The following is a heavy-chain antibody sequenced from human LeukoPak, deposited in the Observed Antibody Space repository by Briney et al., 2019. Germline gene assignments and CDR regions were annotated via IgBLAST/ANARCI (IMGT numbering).Heavy chain of an antibody. V-gene: IGHV1-2*04. Sequence: ASVKVSCKASGYTFTGYYMHWVRQAPGQGLEWMGWINPNSGGTNYAQKFQGWVTMTRDTSISTAYMELSTLRSDDTAVYYCARGAPSYCSSTSCLAYYFDYWGQGTLVTVSS. D-gene: IGHD2-2*01. CDR2: INPNSGGT. CDR1: GYTFTGYY. J-gene: IGHJ4*02. CDR3: ARGAPSYCSSTSCLAYYFDY.